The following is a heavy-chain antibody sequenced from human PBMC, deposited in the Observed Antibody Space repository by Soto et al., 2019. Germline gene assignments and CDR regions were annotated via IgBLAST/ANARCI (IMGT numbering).Heavy chain of an antibody. D-gene: IGHD3-16*01. Sequence: QVQLQESGPGLLRPSETLSLTCTVSGVSIDNFFWSWIRLTPGKGLEWIGYVCHVGAAGYMSEGEHTSYSPSLDSRATISLDLPKRQSSLKLTSLTAADMAVYYGAGDRGGITVSSKPLGEGFDPWGQGTLVSVSS. J-gene: IGHJ5*02. CDR2: VCHVGAAGYMSEGEHT. CDR1: GVSIDNFF. CDR3: AGDRGGITVSSKPLGEGFDP. V-gene: IGHV4-59*03.